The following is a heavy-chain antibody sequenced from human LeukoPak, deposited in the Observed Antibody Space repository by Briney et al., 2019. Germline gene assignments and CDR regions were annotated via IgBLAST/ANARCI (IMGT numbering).Heavy chain of an antibody. Sequence: GGSLRLSCAASGFTFDDYGMSWVRQAPGKGLEWVSGINWNGGSTGYADSVKGRFTISRDNAKNSLYLQVNSLRAEDTALYYCAREEYSSSSGTYFDYWGQGTLVTVSS. D-gene: IGHD6-6*01. J-gene: IGHJ4*02. V-gene: IGHV3-20*04. CDR3: AREEYSSSSGTYFDY. CDR1: GFTFDDYG. CDR2: INWNGGST.